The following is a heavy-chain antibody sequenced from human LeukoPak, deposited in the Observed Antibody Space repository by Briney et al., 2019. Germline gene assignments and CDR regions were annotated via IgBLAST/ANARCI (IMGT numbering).Heavy chain of an antibody. CDR3: AKSLYGGFDY. CDR1: GFSFSTYA. CDR2: VNGNGGST. Sequence: GGSLRLSCAASGFSFSTYAMSWVRQAPGKGLERVSGVNGNGGSTSYADSVKGRFTIFRDNSKNTVYLQMNSLRVEDTAVYYCAKSLYGGFDYWGQGTVVTVSS. D-gene: IGHD3-16*02. V-gene: IGHV3-23*01. J-gene: IGHJ4*02.